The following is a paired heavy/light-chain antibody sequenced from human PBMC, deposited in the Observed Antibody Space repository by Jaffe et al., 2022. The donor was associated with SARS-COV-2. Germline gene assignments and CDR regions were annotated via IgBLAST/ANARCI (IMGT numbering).Heavy chain of an antibody. CDR2: INQDGSDK. J-gene: IGHJ6*03. V-gene: IGHV3-7*01. Sequence: EVQLVESGGGLVQPGGSLRLSCAASGLTFSRWWMSWVRQAPGEGLEWVANINQDGSDKYYVDSVRGRFAISRDNARNSLYLQMNSLRAEDTAVYYCARYVRSTSVGDYYMDVWGKGTTVTVSS. D-gene: IGHD3-3*01. CDR3: ARYVRSTSVGDYYMDV. CDR1: GLTFSRWW.
Light chain of an antibody. CDR1: QGINSH. CDR2: TTS. V-gene: IGKV1-9*01. J-gene: IGKJ4*01. CDR3: QQLKSYPLT. Sequence: DIQLTQSPSFLSASVGDRVTITCRASQGINSHLAWFQQKPEKAPKLLIYTTSTLQTGVPSRFSGSGSGTEFTLTISSLQPEDFAAYYCQQLKSYPLTFGGGTKVEIK.